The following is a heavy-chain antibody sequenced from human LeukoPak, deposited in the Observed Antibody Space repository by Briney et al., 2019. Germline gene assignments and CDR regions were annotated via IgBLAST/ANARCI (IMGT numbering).Heavy chain of an antibody. Sequence: GGSLRPSCVASGFTFSNYWMQWVRQVPGKGLVWVSRLNGDGTNIIYADSVKGRFTISRDNAENTLYLQMNSLRAEDTALYYCARSQSGVFDVWGQGTMVTVSS. CDR3: ARSQSGVFDV. CDR1: GFTFSNYW. J-gene: IGHJ3*01. CDR2: LNGDGTNI. V-gene: IGHV3-74*01. D-gene: IGHD2-8*01.